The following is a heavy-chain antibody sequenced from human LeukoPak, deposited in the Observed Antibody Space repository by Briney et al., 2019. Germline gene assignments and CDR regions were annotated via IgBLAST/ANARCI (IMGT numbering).Heavy chain of an antibody. CDR2: ISSSSSYI. Sequence: GGSLRLSCAASGFTFSSYSMNWVRQAPGKGLEWVSSISSSSSYIYYADSVKGRFTISRDNAKNSLYLQMNSLRAGDTAVYYCARDKRGDDYVWGSYYYYYYGMDVWGQGTTVTVSS. V-gene: IGHV3-21*01. D-gene: IGHD3-16*01. CDR3: ARDKRGDDYVWGSYYYYYYGMDV. J-gene: IGHJ6*02. CDR1: GFTFSSYS.